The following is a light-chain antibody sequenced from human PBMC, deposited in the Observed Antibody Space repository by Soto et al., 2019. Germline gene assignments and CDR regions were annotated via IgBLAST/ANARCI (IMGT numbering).Light chain of an antibody. CDR3: QQYDDWPS. Sequence: EVVLTQSPAILSFSPGQTATLSCRASESVDRYVAWYQQKVGQAPRLLIYGASNRATGIPDRFSGSGSGTDFTLTISRLEPEDFAVYYCQQYDDWPSFGQGTKVDI. CDR1: ESVDRY. V-gene: IGKV3-11*01. CDR2: GAS. J-gene: IGKJ1*01.